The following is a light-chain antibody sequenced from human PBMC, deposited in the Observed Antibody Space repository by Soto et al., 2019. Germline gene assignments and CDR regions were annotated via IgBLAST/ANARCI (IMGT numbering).Light chain of an antibody. CDR3: QQRSKWPWT. CDR1: QSVSSY. Sequence: EIVLTQSPATLSLSPGERATLSCRASQSVSSYLAWYQQKPGQAPRLLIYDASNRATGIPARFSGSGSGTAFTLTISSLEPEDFAVYYCQQRSKWPWTFGQGTKVEIK. J-gene: IGKJ1*01. V-gene: IGKV3-11*01. CDR2: DAS.